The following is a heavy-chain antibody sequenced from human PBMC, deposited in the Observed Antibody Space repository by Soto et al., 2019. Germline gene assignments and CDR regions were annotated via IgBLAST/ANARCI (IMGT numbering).Heavy chain of an antibody. J-gene: IGHJ6*02. V-gene: IGHV5-10-1*01. Sequence: GESLKISCKGSGYSFTSYWISWVRQMPGKGLEWMGRIDPSDSYTNYSPSFQGHVTISADKAISTAYLQGSSLKASDTAMYYGATISPTHGMDVWGQGTTVTVSS. CDR1: GYSFTSYW. D-gene: IGHD3-3*01. CDR2: IDPSDSYT. CDR3: ATISPTHGMDV.